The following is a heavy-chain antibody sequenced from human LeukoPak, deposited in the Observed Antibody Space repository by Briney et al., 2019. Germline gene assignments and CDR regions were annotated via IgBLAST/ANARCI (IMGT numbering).Heavy chain of an antibody. V-gene: IGHV4-34*01. J-gene: IGHJ3*02. CDR2: INHSGST. CDR1: GGSFSGYY. CDR3: ARGLHIVVVTAIPDAFDI. Sequence: SETLSLTCAVYGGSFSGYYWSWIRQPPGKGLEWIGEINHSGSTNYNPSLKSRVTISVDTSKNQFSLELSSVTAADTAVYYCARGLHIVVVTAIPDAFDIWGQGTMVTVSS. D-gene: IGHD2-21*02.